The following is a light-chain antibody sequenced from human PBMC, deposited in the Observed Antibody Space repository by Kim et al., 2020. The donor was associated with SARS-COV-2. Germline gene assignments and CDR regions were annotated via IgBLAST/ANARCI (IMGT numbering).Light chain of an antibody. CDR2: AAS. CDR1: QSISSY. V-gene: IGKV1-39*01. Sequence: SASVGDRVTITCRASQSISSYLNWYQQKPGKAPKLLIYAASRLQSGVPSRFSGSGSGTDFTLTISSLQSEDFATYYCQQSYSTPYTFGQGTKLEIK. CDR3: QQSYSTPYT. J-gene: IGKJ2*01.